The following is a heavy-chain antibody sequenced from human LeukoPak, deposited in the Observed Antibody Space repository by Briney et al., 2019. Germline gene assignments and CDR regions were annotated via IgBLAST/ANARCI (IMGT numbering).Heavy chain of an antibody. CDR3: ARYDRGLFFFDN. V-gene: IGHV4-59*08. J-gene: IGHJ4*02. CDR1: GASVRNEY. D-gene: IGHD1-14*01. CDR2: IHYSGSS. Sequence: SETLSLTCTVSGASVRNEYWSWIRRPPGKELEWIGYIHYSGSSNYHPSLGSRVTISLDTSKNQFSLKLKSVTAADTGMYHCARYDRGLFFFDNWGQGTLVTVSS.